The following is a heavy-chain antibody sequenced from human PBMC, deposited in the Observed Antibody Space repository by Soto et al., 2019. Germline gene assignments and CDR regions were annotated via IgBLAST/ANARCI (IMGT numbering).Heavy chain of an antibody. CDR1: GGTFSSYA. V-gene: IGHV1-69*01. CDR2: IIPIFGTA. Sequence: QVQLVQSGAEVKKPGSSVKVSCKASGGTFSSYAISWVRQAPGQGLEWMGGIIPIFGTANYAQKFQGRVTITADESTSTADMELSSLRSEDTAVYYCARDRPSLTYYDFWSGYYTGIYFDYWGQGTLVTVSS. D-gene: IGHD3-3*01. J-gene: IGHJ4*02. CDR3: ARDRPSLTYYDFWSGYYTGIYFDY.